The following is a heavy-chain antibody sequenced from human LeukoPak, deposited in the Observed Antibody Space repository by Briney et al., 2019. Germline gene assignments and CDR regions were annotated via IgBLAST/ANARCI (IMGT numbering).Heavy chain of an antibody. D-gene: IGHD1-14*01. Sequence: GGSLRLPCAASGFTFSSYAMSWVRQAPGKGLEWVSTIGVSSGTTYYGDSVKGRFTISRDNSKNTLYLQMNSLRAEDTAIYYCAKTGQFDPWGQGTLVTVSS. CDR2: IGVSSGTT. J-gene: IGHJ5*02. CDR1: GFTFSSYA. V-gene: IGHV3-23*01. CDR3: AKTGQFDP.